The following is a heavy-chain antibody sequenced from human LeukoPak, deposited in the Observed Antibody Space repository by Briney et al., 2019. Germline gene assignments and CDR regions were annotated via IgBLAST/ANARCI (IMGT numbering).Heavy chain of an antibody. CDR2: INHSGST. CDR1: GGSFSGYY. J-gene: IGHJ4*02. V-gene: IGHV4-34*01. CDR3: ARGRWLLDY. D-gene: IGHD5-24*01. Sequence: SETLSLTRAVYGGSFSGYYWSWIRQPPGKGLEWIGEINHSGSTNYNPSLKSRVTISVDTSKNQFSLKLSSVTAADTAVYYCARGRWLLDYWGQGTLVTVSS.